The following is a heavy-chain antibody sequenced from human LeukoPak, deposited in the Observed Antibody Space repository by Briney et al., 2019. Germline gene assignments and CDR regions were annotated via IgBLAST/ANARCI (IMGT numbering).Heavy chain of an antibody. Sequence: GGSLRLSCAASGFTFSSYYMNWVRQAPGKGLEWVSSISRSTNYTYYADSVKGRFTISRDNAKNSLYLQMNSLTAEDTAVYYCTRVSYADGGYFDYWGQGTLVTVSS. CDR1: GFTFSSYY. D-gene: IGHD3-16*01. V-gene: IGHV3-21*01. CDR2: ISRSTNYT. J-gene: IGHJ4*02. CDR3: TRVSYADGGYFDY.